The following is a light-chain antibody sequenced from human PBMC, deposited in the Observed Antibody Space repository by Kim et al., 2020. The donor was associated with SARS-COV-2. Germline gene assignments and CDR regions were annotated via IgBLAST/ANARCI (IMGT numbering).Light chain of an antibody. Sequence: PGKAAKITCRGMGTEGNILHGYQQTPGQAPALIIHYDTARPSGIPERFSGPSSGSTATLTINRVEAGDEADYYCQVWDRSSGHVVFGGGTQLTVL. V-gene: IGLV3-21*04. CDR3: QVWDRSSGHVV. CDR1: GTEGNI. J-gene: IGLJ3*02. CDR2: YDT.